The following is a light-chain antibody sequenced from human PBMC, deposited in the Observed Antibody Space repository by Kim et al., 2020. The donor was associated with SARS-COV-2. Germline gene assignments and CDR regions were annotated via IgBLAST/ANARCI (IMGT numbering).Light chain of an antibody. Sequence: EIVLTQSPATLSSSPGEAATLSCRASQSVGDFLAWYQQRPGQAPRLLIYDVSKRATGISTRFSGSGSGTDFTLTVSTLEPEDFALYYCQRSSWPITFGQGTRLEIK. CDR3: QRSSWPIT. CDR1: QSVGDF. V-gene: IGKV3-11*01. J-gene: IGKJ5*01. CDR2: DVS.